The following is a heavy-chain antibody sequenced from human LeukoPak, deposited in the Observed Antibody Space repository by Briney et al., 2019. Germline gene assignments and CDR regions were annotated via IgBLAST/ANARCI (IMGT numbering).Heavy chain of an antibody. V-gene: IGHV3-23*01. CDR2: ISGSGGST. CDR1: GFTFSSYA. Sequence: GGSPRLSCAASGFTFSSYAMSWVRQAPGKGLEWVSAISGSGGSTYYADSVKGRFTISRDNSKNTLYLQMNSLRAEDTAVYYCAKAYEYYYDSSGYYPLQLFDYWGQGTLVTVSS. D-gene: IGHD3-22*01. J-gene: IGHJ4*02. CDR3: AKAYEYYYDSSGYYPLQLFDY.